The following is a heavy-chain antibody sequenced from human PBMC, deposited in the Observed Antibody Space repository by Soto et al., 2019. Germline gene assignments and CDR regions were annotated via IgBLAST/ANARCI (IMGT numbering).Heavy chain of an antibody. CDR3: ARDRYYYGMDV. Sequence: GGSMRLSCAASGFSFSDYYISWIRQAPGKGLEWISYISGDGTTVHYIDSVKGRFTISRDNAKNSLYLQINSLRAEDSAVYYCARDRYYYGMDVWGQGTTVTVSS. D-gene: IGHD3-9*01. CDR2: ISGDGTTV. CDR1: GFSFSDYY. V-gene: IGHV3-11*01. J-gene: IGHJ6*02.